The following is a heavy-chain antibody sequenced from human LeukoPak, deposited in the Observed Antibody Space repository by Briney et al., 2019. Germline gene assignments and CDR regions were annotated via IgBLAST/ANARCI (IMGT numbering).Heavy chain of an antibody. CDR1: GYTFTSYG. V-gene: IGHV1-18*01. D-gene: IGHD3-9*01. CDR2: ISAYNGNT. Sequence: GASVKVSCKASGYTFTSYGISWVRQAPGQGLEWMGWISAYNGNTNYAQKLQGRVTMTTDTSTSTAYMELRSLRSDDTAVYCCARVYYDILTGPTPGDDYWGQGTLVTVSS. J-gene: IGHJ4*02. CDR3: ARVYYDILTGPTPGDDY.